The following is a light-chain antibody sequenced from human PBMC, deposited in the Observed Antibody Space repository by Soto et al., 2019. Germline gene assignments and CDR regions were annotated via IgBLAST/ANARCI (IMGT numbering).Light chain of an antibody. V-gene: IGKV1-39*01. J-gene: IGKJ1*01. CDR1: QSITNY. CDR3: QQTYSFPRT. CDR2: IAS. Sequence: DIQMTQSPSSLSASVGDRVTITCRASQSITNYLNWYQQKPGRAPKLPIYIASSLQSGVPSRFSGSGSGTDFTLTISSLQPEDFATYYCQQTYSFPRTFGQGTKVEIK.